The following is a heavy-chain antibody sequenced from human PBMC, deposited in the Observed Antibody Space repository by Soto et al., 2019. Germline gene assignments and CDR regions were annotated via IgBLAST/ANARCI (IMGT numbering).Heavy chain of an antibody. Sequence: SETVSLTCTVSGVSISSYYWSWIRQPPGKGLEWIGYIYYSGSTNYNPSLKSRVTISVDTSKNQFSLKLSSVTAADTAVYYCASGGSSGWSRYFDLWGRGTLVTVSS. CDR3: ASGGSSGWSRYFDL. J-gene: IGHJ2*01. D-gene: IGHD6-19*01. V-gene: IGHV4-59*01. CDR1: GVSISSYY. CDR2: IYYSGST.